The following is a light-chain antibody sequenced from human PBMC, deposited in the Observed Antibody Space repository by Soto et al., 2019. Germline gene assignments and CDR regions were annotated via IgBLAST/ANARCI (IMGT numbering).Light chain of an antibody. Sequence: ETVLTQSPATLSLSPGERATLSCRASQSVSSYLAWYQQKPGQAPRLLIYDASNRATGIPARFSGSGSGTDFTLTISSLQSEDFALYYCQQYINWPYTFGQGTRLEIK. CDR3: QQYINWPYT. J-gene: IGKJ5*01. CDR1: QSVSSY. CDR2: DAS. V-gene: IGKV3-11*01.